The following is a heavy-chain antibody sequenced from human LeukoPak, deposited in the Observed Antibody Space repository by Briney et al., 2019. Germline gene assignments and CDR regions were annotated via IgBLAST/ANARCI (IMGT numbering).Heavy chain of an antibody. CDR3: ARLGLHGSGTYYFFDY. J-gene: IGHJ4*02. Sequence: ASVKVSCKASGQSLTGYFIHWVRQAPGQGLEWVGRIDPNTGDTIYAQNFQGRVTVTSATSISTAYMELSRLASDDTAVYFCARLGLHGSGTYYFFDYWGQGTLVTVSS. V-gene: IGHV1-2*06. CDR1: GQSLTGYF. CDR2: IDPNTGDT. D-gene: IGHD3-10*01.